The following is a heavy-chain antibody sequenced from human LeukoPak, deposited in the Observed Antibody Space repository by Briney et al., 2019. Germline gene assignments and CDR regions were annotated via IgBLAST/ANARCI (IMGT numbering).Heavy chain of an antibody. D-gene: IGHD6-13*01. CDR2: IWYDGSNK. Sequence: GGSLRLSCAASGFTFSSYGMHWVRQAPGKGLEWVAVIWYDGSNKYYADSVKGRFTISRDNSKNTLYLQMNSLRAEDTAVYYCAREGQQLDLGDYFDYWGQGTLVTVSS. CDR3: AREGQQLDLGDYFDY. V-gene: IGHV3-33*01. CDR1: GFTFSSYG. J-gene: IGHJ4*02.